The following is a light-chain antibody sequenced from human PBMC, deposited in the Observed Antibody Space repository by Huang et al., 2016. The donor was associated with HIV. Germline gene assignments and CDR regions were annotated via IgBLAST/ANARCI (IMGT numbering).Light chain of an antibody. CDR2: DVS. CDR1: QNGGRH. Sequence: EIVLTQSPATLSLSPGERATLSCRPSQNGGRHMAWYQHKHGQAPRLLIYDVSIRPPGTPARCSGSGSGTDFTLTISGLEPEDVAVYYCQHRTNRPPWVTFGGGTRVEI. V-gene: IGKV3-11*01. J-gene: IGKJ4*01. CDR3: QHRTNRPPWVT.